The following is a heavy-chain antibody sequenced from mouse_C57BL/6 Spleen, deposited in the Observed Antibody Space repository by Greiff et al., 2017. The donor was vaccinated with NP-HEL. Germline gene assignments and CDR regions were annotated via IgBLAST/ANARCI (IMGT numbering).Heavy chain of an antibody. D-gene: IGHD2-5*01. Sequence: EVKLQESGPGLVKPSQSLSLTCSVTGYSITSGYYWNWIRQFPGNKLEWMGYISYDGSNNYNPSLKNRISITRDTSKNQFFLKLNSVTTEDTATYYCARGYSNFPMDYWGQGTSVTVSS. CDR1: GYSITSGYY. V-gene: IGHV3-6*01. J-gene: IGHJ4*01. CDR2: ISYDGSN. CDR3: ARGYSNFPMDY.